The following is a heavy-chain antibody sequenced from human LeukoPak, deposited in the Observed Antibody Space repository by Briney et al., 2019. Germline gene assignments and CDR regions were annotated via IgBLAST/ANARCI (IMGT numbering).Heavy chain of an antibody. J-gene: IGHJ5*02. CDR3: ARTMDNWFDP. CDR2: INTNGNT. Sequence: PSETLSLTCTVSGGSINSGAYYWSWIRQPAGKGLEWVGRINTNGNTNYNPSLKSRVTIPVDTSKNQFSLKLSSVTAADTAVYYCARTMDNWFDPWGQGILVTVSS. V-gene: IGHV4-61*02. CDR1: GGSINSGAYY. D-gene: IGHD3-10*01.